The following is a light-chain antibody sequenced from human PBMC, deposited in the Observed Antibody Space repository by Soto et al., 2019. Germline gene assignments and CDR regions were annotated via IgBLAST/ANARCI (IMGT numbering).Light chain of an antibody. CDR3: QQYGSSPLYI. Sequence: ESVLTQSPGTLSLSPGERATLSCRASQSVSSSYLAWYQQKPGQAPRLLIYGASSRATGIPDRFSGSGSGTDFTLTISRLEPEDFAVYYCQQYGSSPLYIFGQGTKLEIK. V-gene: IGKV3-20*01. CDR2: GAS. J-gene: IGKJ2*01. CDR1: QSVSSSY.